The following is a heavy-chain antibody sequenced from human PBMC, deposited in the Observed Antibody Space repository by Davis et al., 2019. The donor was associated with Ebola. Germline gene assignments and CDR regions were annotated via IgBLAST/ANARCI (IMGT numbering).Heavy chain of an antibody. CDR2: IYYSGST. Sequence: MPSETLSLTCTVSGGSISSYYWSWIRQPPGKGLEWIGYIYYSGSTNYNPSLKSRVTISVDTSKNQFSLKLSSVTAADTAVYYCARDRGRAYLSYWGQGTLVTVSS. CDR1: GGSISSYY. V-gene: IGHV4-59*01. J-gene: IGHJ4*02. D-gene: IGHD3-10*01. CDR3: ARDRGRAYLSY.